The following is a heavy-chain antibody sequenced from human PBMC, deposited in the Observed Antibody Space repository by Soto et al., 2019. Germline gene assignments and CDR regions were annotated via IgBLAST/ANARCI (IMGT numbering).Heavy chain of an antibody. CDR3: AKDLGYDYVWGSYRYLNYYYYGMDV. J-gene: IGHJ6*02. CDR2: ISYDGSNK. Sequence: GGSLRLSCAASRFTFSSYGMHWVRQAPGKGLEWVAVISYDGSNKYYADSVKGRFTISRDNSKNTLYLQMNSLRAEDTAVYYCAKDLGYDYVWGSYRYLNYYYYGMDVWGQGTTVTVS. CDR1: RFTFSSYG. V-gene: IGHV3-30*18. D-gene: IGHD3-16*02.